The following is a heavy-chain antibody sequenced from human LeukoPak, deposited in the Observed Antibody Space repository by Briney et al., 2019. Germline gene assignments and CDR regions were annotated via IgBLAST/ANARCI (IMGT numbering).Heavy chain of an antibody. CDR1: GFTFVDYG. V-gene: IGHV3-20*04. J-gene: IGHJ4*02. D-gene: IGHD3-3*02. CDR3: ARDRLGPSFSVSHFDL. CDR2: INYNGAIT. Sequence: PGRSLRLSCATSGFTFVDYGLSWVRRAPGKGLEWLCAINYNGAITDYADSVKGRFTISRDNAKNSLYLRMDSLRAEGTALYYCARDRLGPSFSVSHFDLWGQGTLVTVSS.